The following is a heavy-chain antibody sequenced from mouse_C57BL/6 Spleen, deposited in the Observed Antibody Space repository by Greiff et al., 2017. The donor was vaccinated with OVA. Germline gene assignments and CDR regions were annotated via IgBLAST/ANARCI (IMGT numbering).Heavy chain of an antibody. Sequence: VQLKESGGGLVKPGGSLKLSCAASGFTFSSYAMSWVRQTPEKRLEWVATISDGGSYTYYPDNVKGRFTISRDNAKNNLYLQMSHLKSEDTAMYYCARDDGYLYYFDYWGQGTTLTVSS. D-gene: IGHD2-3*01. CDR1: GFTFSSYA. V-gene: IGHV5-4*01. J-gene: IGHJ2*01. CDR2: ISDGGSYT. CDR3: ARDDGYLYYFDY.